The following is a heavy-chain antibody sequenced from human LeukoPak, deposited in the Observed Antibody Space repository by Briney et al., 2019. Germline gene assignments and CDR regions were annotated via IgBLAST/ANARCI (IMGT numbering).Heavy chain of an antibody. Sequence: ASVKVSCKASGYTFTSYDINWVRQATGQGLEWMGWMNPNSGNTGYAQKFQGRVTMTRNTSISTAYMELSSLRSEDTAVYYCARAPALYSGYDSDDDYWGQGTLVTVSS. V-gene: IGHV1-8*01. J-gene: IGHJ4*02. CDR2: MNPNSGNT. CDR3: ARAPALYSGYDSDDDY. D-gene: IGHD5-12*01. CDR1: GYTFTSYD.